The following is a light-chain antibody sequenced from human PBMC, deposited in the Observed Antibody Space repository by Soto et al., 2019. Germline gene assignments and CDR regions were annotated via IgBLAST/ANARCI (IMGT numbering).Light chain of an antibody. J-gene: IGLJ1*01. CDR3: SSYTSTSPLYV. CDR1: SSDIGFYNH. V-gene: IGLV2-14*01. CDR2: EVA. Sequence: QSALTQPASVSGSPGQSITISCTGTSSDIGFYNHVSWYQQHPGEAPKLIIYEVAKRPSGVSSRFSGSKSGNTASLTISGLQAEDEADYHCSSYTSTSPLYVFGTGTKVTVL.